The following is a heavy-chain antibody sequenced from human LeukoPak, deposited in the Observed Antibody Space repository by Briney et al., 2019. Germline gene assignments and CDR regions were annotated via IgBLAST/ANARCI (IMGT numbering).Heavy chain of an antibody. CDR3: ARDLPRSGGPSGSYYIGWFDP. D-gene: IGHD3-10*01. CDR2: INPNSGGT. Sequence: ASVKVSCKASGYTFTGYYMHWVRQAPGQGLEWMGWINPNSGGTNYAQKFQGRVTMTRDTSISTAYMELSRLRSDDTAVYYCARDLPRSGGPSGSYYIGWFDPWGQGTLVTVSS. J-gene: IGHJ5*02. CDR1: GYTFTGYY. V-gene: IGHV1-2*02.